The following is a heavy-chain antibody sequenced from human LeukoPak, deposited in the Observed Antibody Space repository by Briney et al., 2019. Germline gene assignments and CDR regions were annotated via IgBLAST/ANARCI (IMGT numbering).Heavy chain of an antibody. Sequence: GASLQISCNGSGYTFTNYYIAWVRQLPGKGLEWMGIIYPGDSDSRYSPSFQGQVTISADNSISTSYLQWSSLKASDTAMYYCARVVADNWFDPCGQGTLVTVSS. V-gene: IGHV5-51*01. CDR2: IYPGDSDS. J-gene: IGHJ5*02. D-gene: IGHD2-15*01. CDR3: ARVVADNWFDP. CDR1: GYTFTNYY.